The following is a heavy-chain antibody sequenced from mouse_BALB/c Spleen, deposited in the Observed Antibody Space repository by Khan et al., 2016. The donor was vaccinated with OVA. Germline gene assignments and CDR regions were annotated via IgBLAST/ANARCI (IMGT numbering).Heavy chain of an antibody. CDR3: ARAGWDVFAY. CDR1: GYTFTDYV. V-gene: IGHV1-77*01. CDR2: IYPGSDST. Sequence: VELVESGPELVKPGASVKMSCKASGYTFTDYVMNWVKQRNGQGLEWIGQIYPGSDSTYYNEKFKGKATLTAERSSSTAYMQLSNLTSEDSAVYFCARAGWDVFAYWGQGTLVTVSA. J-gene: IGHJ3*01. D-gene: IGHD4-1*01.